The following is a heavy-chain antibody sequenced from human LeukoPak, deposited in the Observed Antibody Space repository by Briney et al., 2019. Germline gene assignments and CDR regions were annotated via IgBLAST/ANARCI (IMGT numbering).Heavy chain of an antibody. CDR3: ARDADLLGDAFDI. J-gene: IGHJ3*02. D-gene: IGHD3-16*01. V-gene: IGHV4-30-4*08. Sequence: SETLSLTCTVSGGSISSGDYYWSWIRQPPGKGLEWIGYIYYSGSTYYNPSLKSRVTISVDTSKNQFSLKLSSVTAADTAVYYCARDADLLGDAFDIWGQGTMVTVSS. CDR2: IYYSGST. CDR1: GGSISSGDYY.